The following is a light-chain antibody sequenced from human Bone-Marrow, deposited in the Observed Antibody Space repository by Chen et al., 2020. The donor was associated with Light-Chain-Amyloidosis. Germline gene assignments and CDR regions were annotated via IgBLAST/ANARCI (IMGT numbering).Light chain of an antibody. CDR3: QSYDTRLRGSV. V-gene: IGLV1-40*01. Sequence: QSVLTQPPSVSGAPGQRVTISCTGSRSNIGAPYDVHWYQQLPGTAPKLLLYGNNNRPSGVPDRCSGSKSGSSGSLAITGLRADDEADYYCQSYDTRLRGSVFGGGTRLTVL. CDR1: RSNIGAPYD. CDR2: GNN. J-gene: IGLJ2*01.